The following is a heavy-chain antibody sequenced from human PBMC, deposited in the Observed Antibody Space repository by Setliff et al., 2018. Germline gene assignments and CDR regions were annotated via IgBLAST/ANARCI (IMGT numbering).Heavy chain of an antibody. CDR1: GFTFSDYS. D-gene: IGHD3-3*01. CDR3: ARSYNFWSGPALDV. Sequence: PGGSLRLSCAASGFTFSDYSMNWVRQATGKGLEWVSDISSSSSTIYYADSVKGRFTISRDNAQNSLYLQMNSLRAEDTAVYYCARSYNFWSGPALDVWGKGTTVTVSS. CDR2: ISSSSSTI. J-gene: IGHJ6*04. V-gene: IGHV3-48*01.